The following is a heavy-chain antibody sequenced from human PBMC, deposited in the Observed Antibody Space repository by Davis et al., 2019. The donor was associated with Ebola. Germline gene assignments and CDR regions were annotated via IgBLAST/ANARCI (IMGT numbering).Heavy chain of an antibody. CDR1: GASINNYF. Sequence: MPSETLSLTCTVSGASINNYFWSWIRQPPGKRLEWIGYIHYSGSTNYNPSLKSRVTISVDTSKNQFSLKLSSVTAADTAVYYCARGTIAVAGMIAYYYYGMDVWGQGTTVTVSS. V-gene: IGHV4-59*12. CDR2: IHYSGST. D-gene: IGHD6-19*01. J-gene: IGHJ6*02. CDR3: ARGTIAVAGMIAYYYYGMDV.